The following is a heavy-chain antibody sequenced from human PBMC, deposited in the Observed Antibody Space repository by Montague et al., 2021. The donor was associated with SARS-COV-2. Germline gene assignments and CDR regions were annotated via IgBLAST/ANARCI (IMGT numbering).Heavy chain of an antibody. D-gene: IGHD5-12*01. Sequence: SLRLSCAASGFTFNTYAMTWVRQAPGKGLERVSAIGGSGAGTYCADSVKGRFTISRDNSKNTLFLQMNSLRAEDTALYYCAKSLDTSGYSFERGADYWGQGTLVTVSS. J-gene: IGHJ4*02. CDR3: AKSLDTSGYSFERGADY. CDR1: GFTFNTYA. CDR2: IGGSGAGT. V-gene: IGHV3-23*01.